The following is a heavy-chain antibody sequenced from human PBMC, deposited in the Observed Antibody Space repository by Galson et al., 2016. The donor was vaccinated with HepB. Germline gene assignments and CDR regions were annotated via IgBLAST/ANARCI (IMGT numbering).Heavy chain of an antibody. CDR3: SRGGYYYDSGDSPIDY. V-gene: IGHV3-33*08. CDR1: GFTFSTYT. D-gene: IGHD3-22*01. J-gene: IGHJ4*02. CDR2: LWYDGSNK. Sequence: SLRLSCAASGFTFSTYTMNWVRQAPGKGLEWVPVLWYDGSNKYYAHSVKGRFTISRDNSKNTLYLQVNSLGAEDTALYYCSRGGYYYDSGDSPIDYWGQGTMVTVSS.